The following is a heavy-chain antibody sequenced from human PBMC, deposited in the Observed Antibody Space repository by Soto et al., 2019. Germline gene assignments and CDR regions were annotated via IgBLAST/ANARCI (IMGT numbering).Heavy chain of an antibody. CDR1: GFTFSSYE. Sequence: VGSLRLSCAASGFTFSSYEMNWVRQAPGKGLEWVSYISSSGSTIYYADSVKGRFTISRDNAKNSLYLQMNSLRAEDTAVYYCARGSRDGYNWDFDYWGQGTLVTVSS. V-gene: IGHV3-48*03. D-gene: IGHD5-12*01. CDR2: ISSSGSTI. J-gene: IGHJ4*02. CDR3: ARGSRDGYNWDFDY.